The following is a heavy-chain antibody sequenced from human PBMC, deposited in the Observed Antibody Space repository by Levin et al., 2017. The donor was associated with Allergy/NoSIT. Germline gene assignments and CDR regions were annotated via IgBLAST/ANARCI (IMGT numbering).Heavy chain of an antibody. Sequence: PSQTLSLTCTVSGGSISSYYWSWIRQPPGKGLEWIGYIYYSGSTNYNPSLKSRVTISVDTSKNQFSLKLSSVTAADTAVYYCARARIAARGFYAFDSWGQGTMVTVSS. V-gene: IGHV4-59*01. J-gene: IGHJ3*02. CDR3: ARARIAARGFYAFDS. CDR2: IYYSGST. CDR1: GGSISSYY. D-gene: IGHD6-6*01.